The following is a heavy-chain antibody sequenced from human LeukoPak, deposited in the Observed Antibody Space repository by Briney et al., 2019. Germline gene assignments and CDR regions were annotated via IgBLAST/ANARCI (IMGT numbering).Heavy chain of an antibody. V-gene: IGHV2-5*02. CDR1: GFSLSTSGVG. J-gene: IGHJ4*02. Sequence: SGPTLVKPTQTLTLTCTFSGFSLSTSGVGVGWIRQPPGKALEWLALIYWGDDKYYSPSLKSRLTISKGTSKNQVVLTMTNMDPVDTATYYCAHRFVHGDFDYWGQGTLVTVSS. CDR3: AHRFVHGDFDY. D-gene: IGHD4-17*01. CDR2: IYWGDDK.